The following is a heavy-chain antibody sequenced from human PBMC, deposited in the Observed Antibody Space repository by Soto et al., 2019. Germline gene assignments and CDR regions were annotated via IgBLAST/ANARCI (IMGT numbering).Heavy chain of an antibody. V-gene: IGHV1-69*12. J-gene: IGHJ6*02. CDR1: VSSFNSYA. CDR3: ASSVAMYSYYGMDV. Sequence: QVQPVQSGVAVKKPGSSVKVSCKASVSSFNSYAISWVRQAPGQGLEWMGGIIPIFGTANYAQKFQSRVTITADESTTTPYRELSRLRSEVTAVYYCASSVAMYSYYGMDVWGQGTTVTVSS. CDR2: IIPIFGTA. D-gene: IGHD5-12*01.